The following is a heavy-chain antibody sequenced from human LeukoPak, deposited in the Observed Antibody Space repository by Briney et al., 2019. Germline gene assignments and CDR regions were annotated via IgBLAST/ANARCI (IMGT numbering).Heavy chain of an antibody. CDR1: GFTFSSYA. J-gene: IGHJ6*02. D-gene: IGHD3-22*01. V-gene: IGHV3-30-3*01. CDR2: ISYDGSNK. CDR3: ARESPPYYYDSSGYSSLGGMDV. Sequence: GRSLRLSCAASGFTFSSYAMHWVRQAPGKGLEWVAVISYDGSNKYYADSVKGRFTISRDNSKNTLYLQMNSLRAEDKAVYYCARESPPYYYDSSGYSSLGGMDVWGQGTTVTVSS.